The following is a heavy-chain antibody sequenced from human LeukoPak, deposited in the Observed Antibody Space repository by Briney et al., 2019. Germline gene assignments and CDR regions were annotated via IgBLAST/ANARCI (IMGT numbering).Heavy chain of an antibody. Sequence: GGTLRLSCAASGFTFSIHGMDWVRQAPGKGLEWVSGIGASGSHTYFADSVKGRFSISRDNSKNTVYLQMNSLRAGDTALYFCARDLSSLGLDDWGQGTLVTVSS. CDR1: GFTFSIHG. J-gene: IGHJ4*02. D-gene: IGHD7-27*01. CDR2: IGASGSHT. V-gene: IGHV3-23*01. CDR3: ARDLSSLGLDD.